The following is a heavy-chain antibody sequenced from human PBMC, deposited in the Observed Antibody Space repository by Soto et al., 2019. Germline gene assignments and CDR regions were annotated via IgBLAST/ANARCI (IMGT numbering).Heavy chain of an antibody. CDR3: ARLHCNRPNCVPLDP. CDR1: GGSISDDTYY. J-gene: IGHJ5*02. D-gene: IGHD2-2*01. V-gene: IGHV4-39*01. CDR2: ISYSGTS. Sequence: QLQLQESGPGLVKPSETLSLTCTVSGGSISDDTYYWGCIRQPPGKGLEWIGSISYSGTSSYNPSLKSRVSMSADTSKKQLSLSLSSMIAADTAVYYCARLHCNRPNCVPLDPWGQRTLVIVSS.